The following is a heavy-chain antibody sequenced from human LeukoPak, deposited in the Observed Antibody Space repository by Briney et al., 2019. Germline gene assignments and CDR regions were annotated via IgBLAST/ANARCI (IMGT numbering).Heavy chain of an antibody. D-gene: IGHD3-9*01. V-gene: IGHV1-18*01. CDR3: ARGGGYFDWPRPRPGKYYFDY. CDR2: ISVYTGYT. CDR1: GYTFSNYG. J-gene: IGHJ4*02. Sequence: ASVKVSCKASGYTFSNYGATWVRQAPGQGLEWMGWISVYTGYTNYAQNFQGRVTMTTDTSTNTAYMELRSLTSDDTAVYFCARGGGYFDWPRPRPGKYYFDYWGQGTLVTVTS.